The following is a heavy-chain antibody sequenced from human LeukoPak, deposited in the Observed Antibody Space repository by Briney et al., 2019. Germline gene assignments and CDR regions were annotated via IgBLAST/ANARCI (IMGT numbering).Heavy chain of an antibody. J-gene: IGHJ3*02. V-gene: IGHV4-34*01. Sequence: SETLSLTCAVYGGSFSGYYWSWIRQPPGKGLEWIGEINHSGSTNYNPSLKSRVTISVDTSKNQFSLKLSSATAADTAVYYCARAAGTGTFDIWGQGTMVTVSS. CDR1: GGSFSGYY. CDR3: ARAAGTGTFDI. CDR2: INHSGST. D-gene: IGHD6-19*01.